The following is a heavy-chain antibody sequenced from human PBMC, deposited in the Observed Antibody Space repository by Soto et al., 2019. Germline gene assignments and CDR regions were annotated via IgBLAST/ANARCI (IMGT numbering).Heavy chain of an antibody. CDR3: AREYSSGWSKD. D-gene: IGHD6-19*01. CDR2: MNPNSGNP. Sequence: QVQLVQSGAEVKKPGASVKVSCKASGYTFTSYDINWVRQATGQGLEWMGWMNPNSGNPGYAQKFHGRVTMTRNTSISTAYMELRSLRSEDTALYYGAREYSSGWSKDWGQGTLVTVSS. CDR1: GYTFTSYD. V-gene: IGHV1-8*01. J-gene: IGHJ1*01.